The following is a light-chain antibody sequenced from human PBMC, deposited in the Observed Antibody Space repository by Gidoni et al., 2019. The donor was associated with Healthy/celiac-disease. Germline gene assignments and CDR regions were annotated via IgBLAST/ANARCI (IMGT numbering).Light chain of an antibody. CDR3: QQYYSTPVT. CDR1: QSVLYSSNNKNY. Sequence: DILMTQPPDSLSVSLGERATINFKSSQSVLYSSNNKNYLAWYQQKPGQPPKLLIYWASTRESGVPDRFSGSGSGTDFTLTISSLQAEDVAVYYCQQYYSTPVTFGRGTKVEIK. V-gene: IGKV4-1*01. J-gene: IGKJ1*01. CDR2: WAS.